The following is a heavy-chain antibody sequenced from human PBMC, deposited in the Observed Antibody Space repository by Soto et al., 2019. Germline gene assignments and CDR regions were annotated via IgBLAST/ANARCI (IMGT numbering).Heavy chain of an antibody. CDR1: GYSFTSYW. V-gene: IGHV5-10-1*01. CDR3: ARHEGEGPLDY. CDR2: IDPSDSYT. Sequence: GESLKISCQGSGYSFTSYWITWVRQMPGKGLEWMGRIDPSDSYTNYSPSFQGHVTISVDESTSTAHLQWSSLKASDIATYYCARHEGEGPLDYWGQGTPVTVSS. J-gene: IGHJ4*02. D-gene: IGHD1-26*01.